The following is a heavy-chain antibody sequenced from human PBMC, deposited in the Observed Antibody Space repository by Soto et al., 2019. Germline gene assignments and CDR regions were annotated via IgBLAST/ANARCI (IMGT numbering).Heavy chain of an antibody. Sequence: QKIFWQGTGVYFSTHRISWQRQMPGKGLEWMGIIYFGDSSVRSIPSLQGQVIISVDKSISTAYLQWSILKVSDSAMYYCSRRRNKVGAPSDVWGLGTLVTVSS. J-gene: IGHJ4*02. V-gene: IGHV5-51*01. CDR1: GVYFSTHR. CDR3: SRRRNKVGAPSDV. CDR2: IYFGDSSV. D-gene: IGHD1-26*01.